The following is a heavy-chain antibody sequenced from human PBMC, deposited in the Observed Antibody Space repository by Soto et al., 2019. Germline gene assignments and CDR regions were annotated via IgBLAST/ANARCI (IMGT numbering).Heavy chain of an antibody. D-gene: IGHD2-15*01. J-gene: IGHJ4*02. CDR3: VRTSLVVAAATREDY. Sequence: GGSLGLSCAASGFTFSSYWMHWVRQAPGKGLVWVSRINSDGSSTSYADSVKGRFTISRDNAKNTLYLQMNSLRAEDTAVYYCVRTSLVVAAATREDYWGQGTLVTVS. CDR1: GFTFSSYW. CDR2: INSDGSST. V-gene: IGHV3-74*01.